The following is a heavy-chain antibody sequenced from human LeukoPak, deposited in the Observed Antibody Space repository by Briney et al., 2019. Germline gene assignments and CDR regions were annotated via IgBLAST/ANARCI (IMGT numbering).Heavy chain of an antibody. CDR3: AAAPGRRDAFDI. V-gene: IGHV1-58*01. D-gene: IGHD3-10*01. CDR1: GFTFTSSA. J-gene: IGHJ3*02. CDR2: IVVGSGNT. Sequence: ASVKVSCKASGFTFTSSAVQWVRQARGQRLEWIGWIVVGSGNTNYAQKFQERVTITRDMSTSTAYMELSSLRSEDTAVYYCAAAPGRRDAFDIWGQGTMVTVSS.